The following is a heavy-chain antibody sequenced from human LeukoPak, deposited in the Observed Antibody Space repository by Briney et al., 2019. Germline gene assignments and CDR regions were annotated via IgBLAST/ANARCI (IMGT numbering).Heavy chain of an antibody. Sequence: GASVKVSCKASGYTFTSYAMNWVRQAPGQGLEWMGGINPIFGTANYAQKFQGRVTITTDESTSTAYMELSSLRSEDTAVYYCARDISTIFGVVINPFDYWGQGTLVTVSS. J-gene: IGHJ4*02. CDR1: GYTFTSYA. CDR2: INPIFGTA. D-gene: IGHD3-3*01. CDR3: ARDISTIFGVVINPFDY. V-gene: IGHV1-69*05.